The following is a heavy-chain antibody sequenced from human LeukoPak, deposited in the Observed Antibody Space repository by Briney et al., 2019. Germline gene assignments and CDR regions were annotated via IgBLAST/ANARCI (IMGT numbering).Heavy chain of an antibody. CDR1: GGSISSYY. V-gene: IGHV4-4*07. Sequence: PSQTLSLTCTVSGGSISSYYWSWTRQPAGEGLEWIGRIYTSGSPNYNPSLKGRVTMSVDTPKNHFSLKLSALHAAIPMVNYGAGEGIAAAGTGFEYWGQGTLVTVSS. CDR2: IYTSGSP. D-gene: IGHD6-13*01. CDR3: AGEGIAAAGTGFEY. J-gene: IGHJ4*02.